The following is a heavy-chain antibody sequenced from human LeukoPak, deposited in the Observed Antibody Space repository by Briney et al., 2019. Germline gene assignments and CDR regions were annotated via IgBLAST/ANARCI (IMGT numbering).Heavy chain of an antibody. CDR1: GFSLNDYY. D-gene: IGHD2/OR15-2a*01. J-gene: IGHJ3*02. CDR2: ISFSGSTI. CDR3: ASREYANAFDI. V-gene: IGHV3-11*01. Sequence: PGGSLRLSCAASGFSLNDYYMSWIRQAPGKGLEWISYISFSGSTIYYADSVRGRFAISRDNAKNSLYLQMNSLRAEDTAVYYCASREYANAFDIWGQGTMVTVSS.